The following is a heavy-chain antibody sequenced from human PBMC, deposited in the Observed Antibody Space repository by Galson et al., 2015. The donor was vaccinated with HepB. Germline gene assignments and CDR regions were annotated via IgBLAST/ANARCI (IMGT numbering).Heavy chain of an antibody. V-gene: IGHV3-33*01. CDR2: IWYDGSNK. J-gene: IGHJ6*02. CDR1: GFTLSSYG. CDR3: ARDSTQYYYDSSGPQGYYNGMDV. Sequence: SLRLSCAASGFTLSSYGMHWVRQAPGKGLEWVAVIWYDGSNKYYADSVKGRFTISRDNSKNTLYLQMNSLRAEDTAVYYCARDSTQYYYDSSGPQGYYNGMDVWGQGTTVTVSS. D-gene: IGHD3-22*01.